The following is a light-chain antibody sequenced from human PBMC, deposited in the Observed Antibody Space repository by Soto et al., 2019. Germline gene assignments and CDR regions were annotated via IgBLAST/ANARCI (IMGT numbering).Light chain of an antibody. Sequence: EIVMTQSPATLSVSPVGRATLSCRASQSISDTLAWYQQTPGQAPRLLIYSASRRATGFPARFSGSGSGTDFTLTISSLQSEDFAVYYCQQYDNWPWTFGQGTKVDI. J-gene: IGKJ1*01. CDR2: SAS. V-gene: IGKV3-15*01. CDR1: QSISDT. CDR3: QQYDNWPWT.